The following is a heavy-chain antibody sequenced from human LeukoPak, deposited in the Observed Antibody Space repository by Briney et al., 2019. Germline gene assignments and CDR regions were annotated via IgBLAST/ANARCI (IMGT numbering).Heavy chain of an antibody. CDR2: IDGSDGAS. Sequence: GGSLRLSCAASGFRFSSYIMSWVRQAPGKGLEYVSSIDGSDGASYYADSVKGRFTISRDNSKNTLFLQMNSLRVEDTAVYYCARVDSGNYDYWGQGTLLTVSS. J-gene: IGHJ4*02. CDR1: GFRFSSYI. D-gene: IGHD1-26*01. V-gene: IGHV3-23*01. CDR3: ARVDSGNYDY.